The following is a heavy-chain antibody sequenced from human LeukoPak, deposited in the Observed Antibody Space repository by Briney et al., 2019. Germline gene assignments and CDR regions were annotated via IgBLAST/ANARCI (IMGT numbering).Heavy chain of an antibody. V-gene: IGHV3-7*01. D-gene: IGHD2-15*01. J-gene: IGHJ4*02. CDR3: ARDGGDVVVVVAATPDYFDY. CDR1: GFTFSSYW. Sequence: GGSLRLSCAASGFTFSSYWMSWVRQAPGKGLEWVANIKPDGSEKYYVDSVKGRFTISRDNAKNSLYLQMNSLRAEDTAVYYCARDGGDVVVVVAATPDYFDYWGQGTLVTVSS. CDR2: IKPDGSEK.